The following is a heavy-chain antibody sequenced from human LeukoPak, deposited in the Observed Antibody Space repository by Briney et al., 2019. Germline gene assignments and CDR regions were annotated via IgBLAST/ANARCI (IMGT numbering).Heavy chain of an antibody. CDR3: AREVYYYMDV. V-gene: IGHV3-48*03. Sequence: QSGGSLRLSCAASGFTFSSYEMNWVRQAPGKGLEWVSYISSSGSTIYYADSVKGRFTISRDNAKNSLYLQMNSLRAEDTAVYYCAREVYYYMDVWGKGTTVTISS. J-gene: IGHJ6*03. CDR1: GFTFSSYE. CDR2: ISSSGSTI.